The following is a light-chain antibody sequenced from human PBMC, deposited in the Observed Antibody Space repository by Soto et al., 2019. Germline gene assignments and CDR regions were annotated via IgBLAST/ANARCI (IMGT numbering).Light chain of an antibody. CDR1: SSNIGSNY. V-gene: IGLV1-47*01. CDR2: RNN. J-gene: IGLJ2*01. Sequence: QSVLTQPPSASGTPGQRVTISCSGSSSNIGSNYVYWYQQLPGTAPKLLIYRNNQRPSGVPDRFSGSKSDTSASLAISGLRSEDEADYYCAAWDGSLSGVVFGGGTKVTVL. CDR3: AAWDGSLSGVV.